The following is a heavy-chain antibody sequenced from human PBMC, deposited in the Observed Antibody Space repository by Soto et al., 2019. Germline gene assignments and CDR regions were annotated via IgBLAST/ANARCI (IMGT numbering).Heavy chain of an antibody. CDR1: GGTFSSYA. CDR3: ARAEDIVVVPAVAWFDP. V-gene: IGHV1-69*06. Sequence: SVKVSCKASGGTFSSYAISWVRQAPGQGLEWMGGIIPIFGTANYAQKFQGRVTITADKSTSTAYMELSSLRSEDTAVYYCARAEDIVVVPAVAWFDPWGQGTLVTVSS. J-gene: IGHJ5*02. D-gene: IGHD2-2*01. CDR2: IIPIFGTA.